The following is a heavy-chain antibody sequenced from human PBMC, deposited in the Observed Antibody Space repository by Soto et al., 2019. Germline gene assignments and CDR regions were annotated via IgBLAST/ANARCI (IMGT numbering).Heavy chain of an antibody. Sequence: PGGSLRLSCAASGSTFRSYGMHWVRQAPGKGLEWVAVIWYDGSNKYYADSVKGRFTISRDNSKNTLYLQMNSLGAEDTAVYYCARIPQIAVAGTRFGYFDLWGRGTLVTVSS. CDR3: ARIPQIAVAGTRFGYFDL. D-gene: IGHD6-19*01. J-gene: IGHJ2*01. CDR2: IWYDGSNK. V-gene: IGHV3-33*01. CDR1: GSTFRSYG.